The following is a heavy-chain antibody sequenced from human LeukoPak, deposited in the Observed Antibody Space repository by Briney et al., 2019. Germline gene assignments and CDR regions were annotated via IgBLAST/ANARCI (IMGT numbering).Heavy chain of an antibody. CDR1: GGSVSSGSYY. J-gene: IGHJ5*02. Sequence: ASETLSLTCTVSGGSVSSGSYYWSWIRQPPGKGLEWIGYIYYSGSTNYNPSLKSRVTISVDTSKNQFSLKLSSVTAADTAVYYCARGLYSSGWYGPKFDPWGQGTLVTVSS. D-gene: IGHD6-19*01. V-gene: IGHV4-61*01. CDR2: IYYSGST. CDR3: ARGLYSSGWYGPKFDP.